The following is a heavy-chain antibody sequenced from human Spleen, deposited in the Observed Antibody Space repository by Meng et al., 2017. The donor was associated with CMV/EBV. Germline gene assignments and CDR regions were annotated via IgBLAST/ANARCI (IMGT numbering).Heavy chain of an antibody. Sequence: GESLKISCKGSGYSFTSYWIGWVRQMPGKGLGWMGIIYPGDSDTRYSPSFQGQVTISADKSISTAYLQWSSLKASDTAMYYCARLGAAGNKWVRLTLFDYWGQGTLVTVSS. CDR2: IYPGDSDT. CDR1: GYSFTSYW. J-gene: IGHJ4*02. V-gene: IGHV5-51*01. CDR3: ARLGAAGNKWVRLTLFDY. D-gene: IGHD6-13*01.